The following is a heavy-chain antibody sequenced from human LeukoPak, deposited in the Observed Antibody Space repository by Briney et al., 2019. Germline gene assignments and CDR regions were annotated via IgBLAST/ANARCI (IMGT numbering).Heavy chain of an antibody. CDR1: GYTFTSYD. Sequence: GASVKVSCKASGYTFTSYDINWVRQATGQGLEWMGWMNPNSGNTGYAQKFQGRVTMTRNTSISTAYMELSSLRSEDTAVYYCARGQRRGRVGVATIYPLDYWGQGTLVTVSS. V-gene: IGHV1-8*01. J-gene: IGHJ4*02. D-gene: IGHD5-12*01. CDR2: MNPNSGNT. CDR3: ARGQRRGRVGVATIYPLDY.